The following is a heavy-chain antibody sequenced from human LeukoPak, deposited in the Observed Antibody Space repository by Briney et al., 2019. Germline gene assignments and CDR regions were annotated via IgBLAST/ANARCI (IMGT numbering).Heavy chain of an antibody. J-gene: IGHJ4*02. Sequence: GGSLRLSCAASGFTFSSYSMNWVRQAPGKGLEWVSFISSSSSYIYYADSVKGRFTISRDNAKNSLYLQMNSLRVEDTAVYYCARGSSSWYYFDYWGQGTLVTVSS. CDR3: ARGSSSWYYFDY. V-gene: IGHV3-21*01. CDR2: ISSSSSYI. CDR1: GFTFSSYS. D-gene: IGHD6-13*01.